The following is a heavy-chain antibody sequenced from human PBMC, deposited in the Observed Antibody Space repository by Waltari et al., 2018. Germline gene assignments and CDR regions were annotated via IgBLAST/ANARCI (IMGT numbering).Heavy chain of an antibody. V-gene: IGHV1-46*01. CDR2: INPSGGST. CDR3: ASSKQSHDAFDI. J-gene: IGHJ3*02. Sequence: QVQLVQSGAEVKKPGASVTVSCKASGYTFTSYYMHWVRQAPGQGLEWMGIINPSGGSTSYAQKFQGRVTMTRDTSTSTVYMELSSLRSEDTAVYYCASSKQSHDAFDIWGQGTMVTVSS. D-gene: IGHD2-2*01. CDR1: GYTFTSYY.